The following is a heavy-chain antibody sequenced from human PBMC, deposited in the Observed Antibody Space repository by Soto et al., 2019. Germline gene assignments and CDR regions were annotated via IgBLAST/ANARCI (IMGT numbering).Heavy chain of an antibody. CDR3: ARERPRILADFGLLLRGPFDY. CDR1: GGSVSSGSYY. D-gene: IGHD3-22*01. V-gene: IGHV4-61*01. CDR2: IYYSGST. J-gene: IGHJ4*02. Sequence: NPSETLSLTCTVSGGSVSSGSYYWSWIRQPPGKGLEWIGYIYYSGSTNYNPSLKSRVTISVDTSKNQFSLKLSSVTAADTAVYYCARERPRILADFGLLLRGPFDYWGQGTLVTVS.